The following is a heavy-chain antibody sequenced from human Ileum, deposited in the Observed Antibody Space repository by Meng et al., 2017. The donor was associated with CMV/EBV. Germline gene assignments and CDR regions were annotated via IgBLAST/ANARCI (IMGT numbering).Heavy chain of an antibody. D-gene: IGHD2-15*01. V-gene: IGHV3-74*01. Sequence: GESLKISCVASGFTFNKYWMHWVRQPPGGGLEWLSRIDNEGSGAIYADPVRGRFTVSRDNARNTVYLHMNSLRDEDTAVYSCARDTPHSAFAPWGHGTLVTVSS. CDR1: GFTFNKYW. CDR2: IDNEGSGA. J-gene: IGHJ5*02. CDR3: ARDTPHSAFAP.